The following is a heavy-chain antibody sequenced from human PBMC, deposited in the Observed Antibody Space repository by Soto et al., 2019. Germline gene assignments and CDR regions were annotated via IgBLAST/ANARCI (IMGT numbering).Heavy chain of an antibody. CDR3: AREIAESYYSNWFDP. Sequence: SETLSLTCTVSGGSISSYYWSWIRQPPGKGLEWIGYIYYSGSTNYNPSLKSRVTISVDTSKNQFSLKLSSVTAADTAVYYCAREIAESYYSNWFDPWGQGTLVTVSS. CDR2: IYYSGST. D-gene: IGHD1-26*01. CDR1: GGSISSYY. V-gene: IGHV4-59*01. J-gene: IGHJ5*02.